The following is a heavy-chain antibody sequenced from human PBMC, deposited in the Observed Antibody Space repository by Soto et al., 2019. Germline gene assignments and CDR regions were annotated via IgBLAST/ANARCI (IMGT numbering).Heavy chain of an antibody. V-gene: IGHV3-72*01. Sequence: EVQLVESGGGLVQPEGSLRLSCAASGFTFSDHYMDWVRQAPGKGLEWVGRIRNKANSYTTEYAASVKGRFTISRDDSRNSLYLQMNSLKTEDTAMYYCTRAGTLTTPYYFDYWGQGTLLTVSS. CDR2: IRNKANSYTT. J-gene: IGHJ4*02. D-gene: IGHD3-9*01. CDR3: TRAGTLTTPYYFDY. CDR1: GFTFSDHY.